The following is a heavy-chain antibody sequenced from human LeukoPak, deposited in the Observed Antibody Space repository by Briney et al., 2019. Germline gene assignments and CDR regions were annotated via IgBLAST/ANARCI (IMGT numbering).Heavy chain of an antibody. D-gene: IGHD6-19*01. CDR3: ARGIDSSGWLSWFDP. CDR2: STSTGSDI. Sequence: GGSLRLSCAASGFTFSSYTMNWVRQAPGKGLEWVSSSTSTGSDIYYADSVKGRFTISRDNAKNSLYLQVNSLRAEDTAVYYCARGIDSSGWLSWFDPWGQGTLVTVSS. CDR1: GFTFSSYT. J-gene: IGHJ5*02. V-gene: IGHV3-21*01.